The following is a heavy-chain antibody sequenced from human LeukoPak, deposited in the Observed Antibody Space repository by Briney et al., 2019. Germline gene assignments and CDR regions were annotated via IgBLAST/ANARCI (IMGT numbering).Heavy chain of an antibody. Sequence: SVKVSCKASGGTFSSYAISWVRQAPGQGLEWMGGIIPIFGTANYAQKFQGRVTITADESTSTAYMELSSLRSEDTAVYYCARELYYDILTGYSPGDWFDPWGQGTLVTVSS. CDR3: ARELYYDILTGYSPGDWFDP. CDR1: GGTFSSYA. D-gene: IGHD3-9*01. V-gene: IGHV1-69*13. J-gene: IGHJ5*02. CDR2: IIPIFGTA.